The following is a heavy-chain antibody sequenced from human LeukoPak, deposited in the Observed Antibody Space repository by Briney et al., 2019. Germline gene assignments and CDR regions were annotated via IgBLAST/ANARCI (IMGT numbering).Heavy chain of an antibody. D-gene: IGHD2-15*01. V-gene: IGHV3-23*01. CDR2: ISGSGGST. CDR1: GFTFSSYA. CDR3: ASEIVVVVAATDDGDDY. Sequence: PGGSLRLSCAASGFTFSSYAMSWARQAPGKGLEWVSAISGSGGSTYYADSVKGRFTISRDNSKNTLYLQMNSLRAEDTAVYYCASEIVVVVAATDDGDDYWGQGTLVTVSS. J-gene: IGHJ4*02.